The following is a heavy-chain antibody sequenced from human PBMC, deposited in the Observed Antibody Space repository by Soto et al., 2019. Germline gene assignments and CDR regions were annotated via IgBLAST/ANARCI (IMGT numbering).Heavy chain of an antibody. V-gene: IGHV3-74*01. J-gene: IGHJ6*02. D-gene: IGHD4-4*01. CDR2: IDSDGSTT. CDR3: ARPGYSNYGPGVDV. Sequence: EVQRVESGGGLVQPGGTLRLSCAASGFTFSVCWMHWVRHAPGKGLVWVSRIDSDGSTTSYAASVKGRFSISRHNAKSTLYLQMNSLRAEDTAVYYCARPGYSNYGPGVDVWGQGTTVTVSS. CDR1: GFTFSVCW.